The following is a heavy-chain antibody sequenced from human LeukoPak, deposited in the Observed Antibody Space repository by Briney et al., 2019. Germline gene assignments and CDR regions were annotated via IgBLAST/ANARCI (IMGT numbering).Heavy chain of an antibody. J-gene: IGHJ3*02. CDR3: ARAGWARGAFDI. Sequence: GGSLRLSCAASGFTFSSYSMNWVRQAPGKGLEWVSSISSSSSYIYYADSVKGRFTISRDNAKNSLYLQMNSLRVEDTAVYYCARAGWARGAFDIWGQGTMVTVSS. CDR1: GFTFSSYS. CDR2: ISSSSSYI. D-gene: IGHD1-26*01. V-gene: IGHV3-21*01.